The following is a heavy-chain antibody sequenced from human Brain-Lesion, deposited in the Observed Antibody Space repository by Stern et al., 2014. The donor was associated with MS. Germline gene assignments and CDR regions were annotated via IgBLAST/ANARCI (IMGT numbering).Heavy chain of an antibody. J-gene: IGHJ6*02. CDR2: INPNTGGT. V-gene: IGHV1-2*02. D-gene: IGHD3-3*01. CDR3: ARDQRGITIFGVVTDYYYLGMDV. CDR1: GYIFTGYY. Sequence: QDQLVQSGAEVKKHGASVKVSCKTSGYIFTGYYIHWVRQAPGQGLEWMAWINPNTGGTKYAQKFQGRVTMSRDTSISTAYVELSSLTSDDTAVYYCARDQRGITIFGVVTDYYYLGMDVWGQGTTVTVSS.